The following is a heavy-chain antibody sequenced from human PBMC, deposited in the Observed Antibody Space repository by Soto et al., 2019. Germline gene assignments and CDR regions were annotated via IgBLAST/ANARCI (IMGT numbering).Heavy chain of an antibody. Sequence: GGSLRLSCAASGFTFDDYTMHWVRQAPGKGLEWVSLISWDGGSTYYADSVKGRFTISRDNSKNSLYLQMNSLRTEDTALYYCAKDMTPRYSSGWYPIDYWGQGTLVTVSS. J-gene: IGHJ4*02. V-gene: IGHV3-43*01. CDR2: ISWDGGST. CDR3: AKDMTPRYSSGWYPIDY. CDR1: GFTFDDYT. D-gene: IGHD6-19*01.